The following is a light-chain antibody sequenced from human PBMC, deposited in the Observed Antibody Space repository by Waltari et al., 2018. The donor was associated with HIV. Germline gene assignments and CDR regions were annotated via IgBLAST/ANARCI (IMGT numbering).Light chain of an antibody. Sequence: EIVLTQSPATLSLSPGERATLSCRASQGVSTYLAWYQQKPGQAPRLLIYDASNRATGIPARFSGSGSETDFTLLISSLEPEDFAVYYCQQGNSWPSITFGQGTRLDIK. J-gene: IGKJ5*01. CDR1: QGVSTY. CDR3: QQGNSWPSIT. V-gene: IGKV3-11*01. CDR2: DAS.